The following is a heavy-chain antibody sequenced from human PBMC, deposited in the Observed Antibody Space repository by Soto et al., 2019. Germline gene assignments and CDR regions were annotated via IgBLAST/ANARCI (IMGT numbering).Heavy chain of an antibody. V-gene: IGHV1-18*01. J-gene: IGHJ6*02. D-gene: IGHD6-13*01. Sequence: ASVKVSCKASGYTFTSYGISWVRQAPGQGLEWMGWISAYNGNTNYAQKLQGRVTMTIDTSTSTAYMELSSLRSEDTAVYYCASAGTPSMAAAQRYYYGMDVWGQGTTVTVSS. CDR3: ASAGTPSMAAAQRYYYGMDV. CDR2: ISAYNGNT. CDR1: GYTFTSYG.